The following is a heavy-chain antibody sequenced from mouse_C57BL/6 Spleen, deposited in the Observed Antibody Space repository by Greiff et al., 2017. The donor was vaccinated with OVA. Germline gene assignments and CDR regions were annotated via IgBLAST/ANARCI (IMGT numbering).Heavy chain of an antibody. J-gene: IGHJ2*01. CDR2: ISYDGSN. Sequence: EVQLQQSGPGLVKPSQSLSLTCSVTGYSITSGYYWNWIRQFPGNKLEWMGYISYDGSNNYNPSLKNRISITRDTSKNQFFLKLNSVTTEDTATYYCARDDGYYVPFDYWGQGTTLTVSS. CDR3: ARDDGYYVPFDY. CDR1: GYSITSGYY. D-gene: IGHD2-3*01. V-gene: IGHV3-6*01.